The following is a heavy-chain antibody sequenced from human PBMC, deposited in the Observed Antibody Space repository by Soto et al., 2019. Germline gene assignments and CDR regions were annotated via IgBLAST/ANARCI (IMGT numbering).Heavy chain of an antibody. CDR3: AKDREEGYNFYYGMDV. CDR1: GATVNSYS. D-gene: IGHD5-12*01. CDR2: IYTSAST. J-gene: IGHJ6*02. V-gene: IGHV4-4*07. Sequence: QVHLQESGPGLVKPSETLSLTCSVSGATVNSYSWSWIRQSAGKGLEWIGRIYTSASTNYSPSFKGRVTLSVDTSANQVFLKLTSVAAADTAIYYCAKDREEGYNFYYGMDVWGQRATVTVSS.